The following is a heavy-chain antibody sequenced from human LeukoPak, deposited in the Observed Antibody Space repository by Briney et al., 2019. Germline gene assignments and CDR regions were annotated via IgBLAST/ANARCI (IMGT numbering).Heavy chain of an antibody. CDR1: GFTFGSYA. CDR3: AKGSSWHRLDM. D-gene: IGHD6-13*01. CDR2: ISGGGDSA. V-gene: IGHV3-23*01. J-gene: IGHJ3*02. Sequence: GGSLRLSCAASGFTFGSYAMNWVRQAPGKGLEWVSAISGGGDSADYADSAKGRFTISRDNAKNTLYLQMNSLRVEDTAVYYCAKGSSWHRLDMWGQGTMVTVSS.